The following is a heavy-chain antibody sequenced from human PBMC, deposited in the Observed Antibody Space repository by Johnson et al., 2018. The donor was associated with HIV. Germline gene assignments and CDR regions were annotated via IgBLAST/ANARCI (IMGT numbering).Heavy chain of an antibody. CDR1: GFRFSSSW. D-gene: IGHD6-19*01. CDR2: INSDGGST. Sequence: VQLVESGGGLVQPGGSLRLSCTASGFRFSSSWMHWVRQAPGKGLVWVSRINSDGGSTAYADSVKGRFTISRENTNDTLYLQMNSLRAEDTAVYYCARGGPIAVETTGAFDIWGQGTMVTVSS. CDR3: ARGGPIAVETTGAFDI. J-gene: IGHJ3*02. V-gene: IGHV3-74*03.